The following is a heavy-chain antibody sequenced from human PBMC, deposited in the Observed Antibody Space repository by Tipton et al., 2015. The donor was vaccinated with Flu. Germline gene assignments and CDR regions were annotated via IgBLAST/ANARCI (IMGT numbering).Heavy chain of an antibody. CDR1: GGSISSYY. Sequence: TLSLTCTVSGGSISSYYWSWIRQPPGKGLEWIGRIYTSGSTNYNPSLKSRVTMSVDTSKNQFSLKLSSVTAADTAVYYCARDQYYGSGSTSFDYWGQGTLVTVSS. V-gene: IGHV4-4*07. CDR2: IYTSGST. CDR3: ARDQYYGSGSTSFDY. D-gene: IGHD3-10*01. J-gene: IGHJ4*02.